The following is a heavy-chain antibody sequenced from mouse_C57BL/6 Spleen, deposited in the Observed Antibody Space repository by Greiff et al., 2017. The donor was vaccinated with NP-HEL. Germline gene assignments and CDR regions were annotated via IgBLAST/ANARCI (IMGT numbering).Heavy chain of an antibody. D-gene: IGHD3-1*01. Sequence: VQLQQPGAELVKPGASVKLSCKASGYTFTSYWMQWVKQRPGQGLEWIGEIDPSDSYTNYNQKFKGKATLTVDTSSSTAYMQLSSLTSEDSAVYYCVGATGAYWGQGTLVTVSA. CDR2: IDPSDSYT. J-gene: IGHJ3*01. CDR1: GYTFTSYW. CDR3: VGATGAY. V-gene: IGHV1-50*01.